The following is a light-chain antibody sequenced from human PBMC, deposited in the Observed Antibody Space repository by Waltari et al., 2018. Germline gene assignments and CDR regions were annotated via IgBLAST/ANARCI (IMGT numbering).Light chain of an antibody. CDR1: KSGDSN. J-gene: IGKJ1*01. Sequence: ERVMMQSPATRSEAPGERATLSCRASKSGDSNLGWYQKKQGQAPRLLIFGASSMASCIPASFSGSGSGTEFTLTISSLPSEDFAVYYCQPYNNWLTWSFGQGTKVEIK. V-gene: IGKV3-15*01. CDR2: GAS. CDR3: QPYNNWLTWS.